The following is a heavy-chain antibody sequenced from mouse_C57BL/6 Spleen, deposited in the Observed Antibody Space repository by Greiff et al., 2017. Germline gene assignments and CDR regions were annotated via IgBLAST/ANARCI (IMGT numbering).Heavy chain of an antibody. D-gene: IGHD2-2*01. J-gene: IGHJ2*01. Sequence: EVMLVESGGGLVQPGGSLSLSCAASGFTFTDYYMSWVRQPPGKALEWLGFIRNKANGYTTEYSASVKGRFTISRDNSQSILYLQMNALRAEDSATYYCARYGGYTHFDYWGQGTTLTVSS. V-gene: IGHV7-3*01. CDR1: GFTFTDYY. CDR2: IRNKANGYTT. CDR3: ARYGGYTHFDY.